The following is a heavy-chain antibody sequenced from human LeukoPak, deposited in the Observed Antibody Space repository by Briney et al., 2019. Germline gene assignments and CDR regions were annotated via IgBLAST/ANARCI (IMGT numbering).Heavy chain of an antibody. Sequence: ASVKVSCKASGYTFTSYDINWVRQATGQGLEWMGWMNPNSGNTGYAQKFQGRVTMTRNTSISAAYMELSSLRSEDTAVYYCARGFPRGTTVRGVITRWFDYWGQGTLVTVSS. D-gene: IGHD3-10*01. J-gene: IGHJ4*02. CDR2: MNPNSGNT. CDR3: ARGFPRGTTVRGVITRWFDY. V-gene: IGHV1-8*01. CDR1: GYTFTSYD.